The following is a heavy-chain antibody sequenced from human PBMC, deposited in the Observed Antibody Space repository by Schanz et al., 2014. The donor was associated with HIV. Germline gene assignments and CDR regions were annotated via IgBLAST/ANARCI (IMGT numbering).Heavy chain of an antibody. J-gene: IGHJ4*02. V-gene: IGHV1-69*06. CDR3: ARTYTGDWSTGAD. D-gene: IGHD2-21*02. CDR1: GGTLTNYA. CDR2: NIPIFDTT. Sequence: QVPLVQSGAEVKKPGSSVKVSCKPSGGTLTNYAISWVRQAPGPGLEWVGGNIPIFDTTKYAQKFQGRVTITADKSTSTVYMDLSSLRSEDTAVYYCARTYTGDWSTGADWGQGTLVTVSS.